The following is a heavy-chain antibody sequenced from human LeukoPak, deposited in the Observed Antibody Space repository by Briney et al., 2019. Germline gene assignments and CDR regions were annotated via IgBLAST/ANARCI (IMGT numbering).Heavy chain of an antibody. CDR3: AKDGVSIVVVVAATDAFDI. CDR2: ISGSGGST. CDR1: GFTFSSYA. J-gene: IGHJ3*02. V-gene: IGHV3-23*01. Sequence: GGSLRLSCAASGFTFSSYAMSWVRQAPGKGLEWVSAISGSGGSTYYADSVKGRFTISRDNSKNTPYLQMNSLRAEDTAVYYCAKDGVSIVVVVAATDAFDIWGQGTMVTVSS. D-gene: IGHD2-15*01.